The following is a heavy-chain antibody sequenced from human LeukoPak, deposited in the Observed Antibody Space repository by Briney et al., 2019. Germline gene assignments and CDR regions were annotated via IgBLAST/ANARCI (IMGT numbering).Heavy chain of an antibody. J-gene: IGHJ4*02. D-gene: IGHD5-12*01. Sequence: SQTLSLTCTVSGGSISSYYWSWIRQPPGKGLEWIGYIYYSGSTNYNPSLKSRVTISVDTSKNQFSLKLSSVTAADTAVYYCARHNTAGYINYWGQGTLVTVSS. CDR3: ARHNTAGYINY. CDR1: GGSISSYY. CDR2: IYYSGST. V-gene: IGHV4-59*08.